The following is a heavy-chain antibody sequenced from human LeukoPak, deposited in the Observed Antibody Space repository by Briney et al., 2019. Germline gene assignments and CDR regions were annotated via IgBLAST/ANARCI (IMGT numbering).Heavy chain of an antibody. CDR1: GYSFTSYW. CDR3: ARQTTQMDIVVVPAAWDY. D-gene: IGHD2-2*03. Sequence: GESLKISCKGSGYSFTSYWIGWVRQMPGKGLERMGITYPGDSDTRYSPSFQGQVTFSADKSIITAYLQWSSLKASDTAMYYCARQTTQMDIVVVPAAWDYWGQGTLVTVSS. V-gene: IGHV5-51*01. CDR2: TYPGDSDT. J-gene: IGHJ4*02.